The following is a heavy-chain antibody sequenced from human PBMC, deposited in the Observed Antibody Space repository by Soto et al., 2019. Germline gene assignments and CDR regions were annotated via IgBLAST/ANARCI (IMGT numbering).Heavy chain of an antibody. J-gene: IGHJ5*02. CDR2: IIPILGIA. Sequence: QVQLVQSGAEVKKTGSSVKVSCKASGGTFSSYTISWVRQAPGQGLEWMGRIIPILGIANYAQKFQGRVTITADKSTSTAYMELSSLRSEHTAVYYCARELIRQQLVPGWFDPWGQGTLVTVSS. D-gene: IGHD6-13*01. V-gene: IGHV1-69*08. CDR1: GGTFSSYT. CDR3: ARELIRQQLVPGWFDP.